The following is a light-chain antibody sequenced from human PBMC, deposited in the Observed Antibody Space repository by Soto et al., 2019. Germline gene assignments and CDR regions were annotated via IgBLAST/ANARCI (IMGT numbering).Light chain of an antibody. CDR2: GAS. Sequence: EIVMTQSPATLSVSPGERATLSCRASQSVSGNLAWYQQKPGQAPRLLIYGASTRANGIPARFSGSGSGTEFTLTISTLQSEDFALYYWQQYNNWFSITFGQVTRLEIK. J-gene: IGKJ5*01. CDR3: QQYNNWFSIT. CDR1: QSVSGN. V-gene: IGKV3-15*01.